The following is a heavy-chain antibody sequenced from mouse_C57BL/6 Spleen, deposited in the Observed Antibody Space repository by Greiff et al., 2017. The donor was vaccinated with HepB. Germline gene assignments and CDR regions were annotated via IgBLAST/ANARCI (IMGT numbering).Heavy chain of an antibody. CDR2: IYPGDGDT. Sequence: VQLQQSGPELVKPGASVKISCKASGYAFSSSWMNWVKQRPGKGLEWIGRIYPGDGDTNYNGKFKGKATLTADKSSSTAYMQLSSLTSEDSAVYFCARSCGYYEDYAMDYWGQGTSVTVSS. CDR3: ARSCGYYEDYAMDY. D-gene: IGHD2-4*01. J-gene: IGHJ4*01. V-gene: IGHV1-82*01. CDR1: GYAFSSSW.